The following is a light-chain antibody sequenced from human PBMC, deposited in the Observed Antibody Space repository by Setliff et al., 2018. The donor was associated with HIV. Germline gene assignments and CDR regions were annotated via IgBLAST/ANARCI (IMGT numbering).Light chain of an antibody. CDR2: EGS. CDR3: NSYTDSSTLV. V-gene: IGLV2-14*02. J-gene: IGLJ1*01. Sequence: QSALTQPASVSGSPGQSITISCTGTSSDLGSYHLVSWYQHHPGKAPKLMIYEGSQRPSGVSTRFSGSTSGDTASLTIAGLQAEDEADYYCNSYTDSSTLVFGGGTKVTVL. CDR1: SSDLGSYHL.